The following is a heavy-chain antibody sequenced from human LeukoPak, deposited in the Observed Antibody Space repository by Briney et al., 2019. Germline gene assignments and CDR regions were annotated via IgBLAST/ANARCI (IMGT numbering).Heavy chain of an antibody. D-gene: IGHD2-2*02. CDR1: GGSISSGSYY. J-gene: IGHJ6*03. V-gene: IGHV4-61*02. CDR3: ARARCSSTSCYTDYYYYYMDV. CDR2: IYTSGSN. Sequence: PSETLSLTCTVSGGSISSGSYYWSWIRQPAGKGLEWIGRIYTSGSNNYNPSLKSRVTISVDTPKNHFPLKLSSVTAADTAVYYCARARCSSTSCYTDYYYYYMDVWGKGTTVTVSS.